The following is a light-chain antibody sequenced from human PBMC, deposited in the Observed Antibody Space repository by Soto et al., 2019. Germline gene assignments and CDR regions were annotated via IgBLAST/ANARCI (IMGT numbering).Light chain of an antibody. J-gene: IGLJ7*01. CDR1: RSDVGGYNY. CDR2: DVS. Sequence: QSALTQPASVSGSPGQSITISCTGTRSDVGGYNYVSWYQQPPGKAPKLMIYDVSNRPSGVSDRFSGSKSGNTASLTISGLRAEDEADYYCSSYTSSSTFVFGTGTQLTVL. V-gene: IGLV2-14*01. CDR3: SSYTSSSTFV.